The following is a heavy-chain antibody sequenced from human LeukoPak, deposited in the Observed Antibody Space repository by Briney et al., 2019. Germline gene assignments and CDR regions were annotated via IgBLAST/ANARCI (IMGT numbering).Heavy chain of an antibody. CDR3: AKGVWAPRFDS. CDR1: GASFSYDY. Sequence: SETLSLTCAVYGASFSYDYWSWIRQAPGKGLEWIGEINHSGTITYNPSLKSRVTISAEKSKSQFSLRLTSVTAADTAVYYCAKGVWAPRFDSWGQGTLVT. CDR2: INHSGTI. D-gene: IGHD7-27*01. J-gene: IGHJ5*01. V-gene: IGHV4-34*01.